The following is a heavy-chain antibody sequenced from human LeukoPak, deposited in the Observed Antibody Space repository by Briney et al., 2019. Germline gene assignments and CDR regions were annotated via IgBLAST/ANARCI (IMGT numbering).Heavy chain of an antibody. J-gene: IGHJ5*02. Sequence: ASVKVSCKASGYTFTGYYMHWVRQAPGQGLEWMGWINPKSGGTNYAQKFQGRVTMTRDTSISTAYMELSRLRSDDTAVYYCARGRLLRSVLGNNWFDPWGQGTLVTVSS. CDR2: INPKSGGT. CDR1: GYTFTGYY. D-gene: IGHD2-15*01. V-gene: IGHV1-2*02. CDR3: ARGRLLRSVLGNNWFDP.